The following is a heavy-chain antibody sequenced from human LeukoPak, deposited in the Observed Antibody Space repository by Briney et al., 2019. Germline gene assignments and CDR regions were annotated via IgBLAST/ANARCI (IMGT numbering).Heavy chain of an antibody. CDR1: GFVFSTYS. CDR2: IRHDGSDK. D-gene: IGHD6-13*01. Sequence: HSGGSLRLSCAASGFVFSTYSMHWVRQAPGKGLEWVAFIRHDGSDKYYADSVRGRFTISRDNSKNTLYLQMNSPRAEDTAVYYCAKAWGSWYVRGLDYWGQGTLVTVSS. CDR3: AKAWGSWYVRGLDY. J-gene: IGHJ4*02. V-gene: IGHV3-30*02.